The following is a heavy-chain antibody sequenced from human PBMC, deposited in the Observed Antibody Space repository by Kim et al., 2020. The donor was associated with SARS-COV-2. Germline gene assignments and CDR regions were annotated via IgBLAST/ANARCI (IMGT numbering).Heavy chain of an antibody. Sequence: ASVKVSCKASGYTFTSYGISWVRQAPGQGLEWMGWISAYNGNTNYAQKLQGRVTMTTDTSTSTAYMELRSLRSDDTAVYYCASQAAADPYYYYMDVWGKGTTVTVSS. D-gene: IGHD6-13*01. CDR2: ISAYNGNT. CDR3: ASQAAADPYYYYMDV. J-gene: IGHJ6*03. CDR1: GYTFTSYG. V-gene: IGHV1-18*01.